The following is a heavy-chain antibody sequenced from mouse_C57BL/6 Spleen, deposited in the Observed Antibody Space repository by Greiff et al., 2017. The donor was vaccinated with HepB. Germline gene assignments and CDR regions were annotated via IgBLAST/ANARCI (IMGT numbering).Heavy chain of an antibody. J-gene: IGHJ3*01. Sequence: QVQLQQSGAELVKPGASVKLSCTASGYTFTSYWITWVKQRPGQGLEWIGDIYPGSGSTNYNEKFKSKATLTVDTSSSTAYMQLSSLTSEDSAVYCGVLESSGSGLAWFAYWGQGTLVTVSA. D-gene: IGHD1-1*01. CDR1: GYTFTSYW. CDR3: VLESSGSGLAWFAY. V-gene: IGHV1-55*01. CDR2: IYPGSGST.